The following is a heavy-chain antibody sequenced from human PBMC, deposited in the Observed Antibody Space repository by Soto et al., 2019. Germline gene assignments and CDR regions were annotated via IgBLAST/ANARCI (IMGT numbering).Heavy chain of an antibody. Sequence: VQLRESGPGLVKPSGTLSLTCAVSGVPITNTNWWSWVRQPPGKGLDWIGEVYHSGSTNYNPSLKSRVTISVDKSKNPISLNLTSVTAADTAVYYCTRVAQGKCSGSGCYRWFDSWGQGTLVTVSS. V-gene: IGHV4-4*02. D-gene: IGHD2-2*01. CDR3: TRVAQGKCSGSGCYRWFDS. CDR1: GVPITNTNW. J-gene: IGHJ5*01. CDR2: VYHSGST.